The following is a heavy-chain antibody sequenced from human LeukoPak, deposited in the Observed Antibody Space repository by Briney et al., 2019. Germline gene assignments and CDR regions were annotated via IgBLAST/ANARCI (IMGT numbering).Heavy chain of an antibody. CDR2: NYHSGST. D-gene: IGHD3-10*01. CDR3: ARVLRGVIHYFDY. J-gene: IGHJ4*02. V-gene: IGHV4-38-2*01. Sequence: PSEPLSLTCAVSGYSISSGYYWDWLRQPPGEGLEWIGCNYHSGSTYYNPPLKRRVTISVDTSKNQFSLKLSSVTAADTAVYYCARVLRGVIHYFDYWGQGTLVTVSS. CDR1: GYSISSGYY.